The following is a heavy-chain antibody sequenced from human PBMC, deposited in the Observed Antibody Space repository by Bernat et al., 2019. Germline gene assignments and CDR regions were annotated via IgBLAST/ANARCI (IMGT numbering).Heavy chain of an antibody. CDR2: IYYSGNT. V-gene: IGHV4-59*08. J-gene: IGHJ4*02. D-gene: IGHD3-22*01. Sequence: QVQLQESGPGLVTPWETLSLTCTVSGGSINNYYWSWMRQPPGKGLEWIGYIYYSGNTNYNPSLKSRVTISVDTSRNQFSLKLSSVTAADTAVYYCARHSYYYDSSGYYYFGYRGPGILVTVPS. CDR3: ARHSYYYDSSGYYYFGY. CDR1: GGSINNYY.